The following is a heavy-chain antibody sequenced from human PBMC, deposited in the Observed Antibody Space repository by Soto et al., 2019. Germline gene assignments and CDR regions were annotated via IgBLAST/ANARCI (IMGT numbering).Heavy chain of an antibody. CDR1: GYSFARYW. J-gene: IGHJ4*02. D-gene: IGHD3-22*01. CDR2: IDPSDSQT. V-gene: IGHV5-10-1*01. Sequence: GEALKISCKGSGYSFARYWITWVRQKPGKGLEGMGRIDPSDSQTYYSPSFRGHVAISVTKSITTVFLQWSSLRASDTAMYYCARQIYDSDTGPNFQYYFDSWGQGTPVTVSS. CDR3: ARQIYDSDTGPNFQYYFDS.